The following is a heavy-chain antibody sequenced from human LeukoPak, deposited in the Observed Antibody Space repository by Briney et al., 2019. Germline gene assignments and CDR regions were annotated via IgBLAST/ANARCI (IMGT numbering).Heavy chain of an antibody. V-gene: IGHV3-73*01. Sequence: GGSLRLSCAASGFTFSGSAMHWVRQASGKGLEWVGRIRSKANSYATAYAASVKGRFTISRDDSKNTAYLQMNSLKTEDTAVCYCAREPITMVRGVINPYYYMDVWAKGPRSPSP. CDR1: GFTFSGSA. CDR2: IRSKANSYAT. J-gene: IGHJ6*03. D-gene: IGHD3-10*01. CDR3: AREPITMVRGVINPYYYMDV.